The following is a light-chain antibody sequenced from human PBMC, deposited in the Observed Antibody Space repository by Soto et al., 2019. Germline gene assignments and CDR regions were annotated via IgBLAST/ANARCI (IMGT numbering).Light chain of an antibody. CDR3: QQYDSSPCT. CDR2: GAS. Sequence: EIVLTQSPGTLSLSPGEGATLSCTASQRVTSRFIAWYQQKPGQAPRLLIYGASRGAPGIPDRFSGSGSGTDFTHTISRLEPEDFALSYCQQYDSSPCTFGQGTKLEIK. CDR1: QRVTSRF. V-gene: IGKV3-20*01. J-gene: IGKJ2*02.